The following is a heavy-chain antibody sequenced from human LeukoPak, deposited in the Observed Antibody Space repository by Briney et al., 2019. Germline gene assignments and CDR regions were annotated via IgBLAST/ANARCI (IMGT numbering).Heavy chain of an antibody. CDR3: ARSYSSFYYYYMAV. Sequence: SETLSLTCTVSGCSISGSSYYWVWIRQPPRKGLEWIGNIYYSGSTYYNPSLKSRVPIAVDTSKNQFSLKLSSVNAAATAVYYCARSYSSFYYYYMAVWGKGTTVTVYS. D-gene: IGHD4-11*01. CDR1: GCSISGSSYY. CDR2: IYYSGST. J-gene: IGHJ6*03. V-gene: IGHV4-39*07.